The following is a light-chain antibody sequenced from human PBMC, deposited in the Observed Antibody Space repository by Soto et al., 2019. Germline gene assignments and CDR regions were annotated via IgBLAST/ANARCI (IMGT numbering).Light chain of an antibody. CDR2: DAS. CDR1: QSISRW. CDR3: QQYDNYRA. J-gene: IGKJ1*01. Sequence: DIQMTQSPSTLSASLGDRVTITFRASQSISRWLARYQQKPGKAPKLLIYDASTLESGVPSRFSGSGSGTEFTLAISSLQPDDFATYYCQQYDNYRAFGQGTKVDI. V-gene: IGKV1-5*01.